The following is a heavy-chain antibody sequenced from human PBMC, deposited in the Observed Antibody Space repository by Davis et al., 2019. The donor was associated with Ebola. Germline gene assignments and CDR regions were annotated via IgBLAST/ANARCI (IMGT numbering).Heavy chain of an antibody. V-gene: IGHV4-34*01. D-gene: IGHD6-6*01. CDR1: GGSFSGYY. CDR2: INHSGST. CDR3: ARGQYSSSSLYYYDYGMDV. J-gene: IGHJ6*02. Sequence: SETLSLTCAVYGGSFSGYYWSWIRQPPGKGLEWIGEINHSGSTNYNPSLKSRVTISVDTPKNQFSLKLRSVTAAETALYYCARGQYSSSSLYYYDYGMDVWGQGTTVTVSS.